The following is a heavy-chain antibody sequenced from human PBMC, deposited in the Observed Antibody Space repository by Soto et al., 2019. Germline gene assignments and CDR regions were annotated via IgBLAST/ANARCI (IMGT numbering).Heavy chain of an antibody. J-gene: IGHJ5*02. Sequence: QLQLQESGPGLVKPSETLSLTCTVSGGSISSSSYYWGWIRQPPGKGLEWIGSIYYSGSTYYNPSLTSRVTISVDTSKNHFSLKLSSVTAADTAVYYCATQEVGGSYVYTFDPWGQGTLVTVSS. CDR1: GGSISSSSYY. CDR3: ATQEVGGSYVYTFDP. V-gene: IGHV4-39*02. D-gene: IGHD1-26*01. CDR2: IYYSGST.